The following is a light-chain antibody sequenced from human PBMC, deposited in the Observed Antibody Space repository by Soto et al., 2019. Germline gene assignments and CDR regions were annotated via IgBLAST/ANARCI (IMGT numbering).Light chain of an antibody. CDR2: KAS. J-gene: IGKJ4*01. CDR3: QQYKSYSVT. Sequence: DIQVTQSPSTVSASVGDRVTISCRASQSLDNWLAWYQHKPGTAPKLLIYKASTLDSGVPSRFSGSGSGAEFILTISSLQPEDFATYYCQQYKSYSVTFGGGTTVEIK. V-gene: IGKV1-5*03. CDR1: QSLDNW.